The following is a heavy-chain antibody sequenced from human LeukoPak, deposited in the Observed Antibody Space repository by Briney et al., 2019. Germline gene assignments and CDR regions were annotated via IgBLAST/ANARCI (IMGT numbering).Heavy chain of an antibody. CDR1: GGSISSSSYY. CDR2: IYYSGST. Sequence: SETLSLTCTVSGGSISSSSYYWGWIRQPPGKGLEWIGSIYYSGSTYYNPSLKSRVTISVDTSNNQFPLKLTSMTAADTAVYFCAREGLIAGATVFDYWGQGTLVTVSS. J-gene: IGHJ4*02. V-gene: IGHV4-39*06. D-gene: IGHD1-26*01. CDR3: AREGLIAGATVFDY.